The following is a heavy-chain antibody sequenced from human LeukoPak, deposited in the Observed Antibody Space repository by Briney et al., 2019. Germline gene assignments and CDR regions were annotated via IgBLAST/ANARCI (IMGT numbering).Heavy chain of an antibody. Sequence: GASVKVSCKASGYTFTSHGITWVRQAPGQGLEWLGWISAYNGQTNYAQKFQDRVTMTTDTSTRTAYMDLRSLRSDDTAVYYCARVGGGLLVVGRYRYYMDVWGKGTTVTVPS. D-gene: IGHD2-2*01. CDR1: GYTFTSHG. V-gene: IGHV1-18*01. CDR2: ISAYNGQT. J-gene: IGHJ6*03. CDR3: ARVGGGLLVVGRYRYYMDV.